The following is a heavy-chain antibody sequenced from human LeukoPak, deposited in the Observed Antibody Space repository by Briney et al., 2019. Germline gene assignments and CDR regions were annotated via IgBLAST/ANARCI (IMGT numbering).Heavy chain of an antibody. CDR1: GGTFTNYA. Sequence: SVKVSCKASGGTFTNYAINWVRQAPGQGLEWMGRIIPILDVTNYAQKFQGRVTMTRDTSTSTVYMELSSLTSEDTAVYYCAREMQQWLALGDYWGQGTLVTVSS. CDR3: AREMQQWLALGDY. J-gene: IGHJ4*02. CDR2: IIPILDVT. V-gene: IGHV1-69*04. D-gene: IGHD6-19*01.